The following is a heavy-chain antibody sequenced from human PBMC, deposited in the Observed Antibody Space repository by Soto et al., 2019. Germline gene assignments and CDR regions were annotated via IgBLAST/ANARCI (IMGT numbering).Heavy chain of an antibody. CDR2: IHSSGYT. J-gene: IGHJ5*02. D-gene: IGHD6-25*01. V-gene: IGHV4-59*01. CDR1: GVSIRDYY. Sequence: QVQLQESGPGLVKPSETLSLTCTVSGVSIRDYYWIWIRQAPGKGLDWIGYIHSSGYTNYNPSLKSRVVMSIDTSKNLFSLKLSSVTAADTAVHYCAKKSAAFWLDPWGQGTLVTVSS. CDR3: AKKSAAFWLDP.